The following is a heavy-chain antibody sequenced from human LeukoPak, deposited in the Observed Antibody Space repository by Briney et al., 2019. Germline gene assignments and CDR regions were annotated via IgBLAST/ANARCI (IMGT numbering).Heavy chain of an antibody. Sequence: ASVKVSCKAFGYTFTSNYMHWVRQAPGQGPEWTGVISPSGGSTTYAQKFQGRVTLTRDMSTSTDYLELSSLRSDDKAVYYCARGGDGNRRDFDYWGQGILVTVSS. D-gene: IGHD5-24*01. J-gene: IGHJ4*02. V-gene: IGHV1-46*01. CDR2: ISPSGGST. CDR3: ARGGDGNRRDFDY. CDR1: GYTFTSNY.